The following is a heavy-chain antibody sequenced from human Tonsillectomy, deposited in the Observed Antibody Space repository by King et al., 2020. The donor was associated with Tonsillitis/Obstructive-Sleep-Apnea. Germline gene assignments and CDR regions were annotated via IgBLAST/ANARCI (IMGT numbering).Heavy chain of an antibody. D-gene: IGHD3-16*01. CDR1: GGSISSSSYY. J-gene: IGHJ4*02. Sequence: QLQESGPGLVKPSETLSLTCTVSGGSISSSSYYWGWIRQPPGQGLEWIGSIYYSGSTYYNPSLKSRVTISVDTSKNQFSLKLSSVTAADTAVYYCARRRGDGDYSDYWGQGTLVTVSS. CDR2: IYYSGST. V-gene: IGHV4-39*01. CDR3: ARRRGDGDYSDY.